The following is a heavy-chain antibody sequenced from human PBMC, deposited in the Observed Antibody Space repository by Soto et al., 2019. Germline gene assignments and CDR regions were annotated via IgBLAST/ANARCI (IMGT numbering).Heavy chain of an antibody. J-gene: IGHJ4*02. Sequence: SETLSLTCTVSGGSISSYYWSWIRQPPGKGLEWIGYIYYSGSTNYNPSLKSRVTISVDTSKNQFSLKLSSVTAADTAVYYCARVNDILTGSQYYFDYWGQGTLVTVSS. CDR1: GGSISSYY. V-gene: IGHV4-59*01. D-gene: IGHD3-9*01. CDR2: IYYSGST. CDR3: ARVNDILTGSQYYFDY.